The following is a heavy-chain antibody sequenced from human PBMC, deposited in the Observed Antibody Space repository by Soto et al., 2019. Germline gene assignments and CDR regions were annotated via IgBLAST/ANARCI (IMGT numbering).Heavy chain of an antibody. CDR1: GDAFTNYI. V-gene: IGHV1-69*01. D-gene: IGHD1-26*01. Sequence: QVQLVQSGAEVKKPGSSVKVSCKASGDAFTNYIFDWVRQAPGQGLEWMGGIIPMFGTPKYAQTFQDRVTISADVSTVTADLELTSLRFHDTAVYYGARGRDQPPVGLYFDSWGEGTRVTFSS. CDR3: ARGRDQPPVGLYFDS. CDR2: IIPMFGTP. J-gene: IGHJ4*02.